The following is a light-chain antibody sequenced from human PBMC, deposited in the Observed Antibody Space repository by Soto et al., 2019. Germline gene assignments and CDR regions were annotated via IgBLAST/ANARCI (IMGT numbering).Light chain of an antibody. CDR2: GAS. CDR3: QQYNNWPQA. CDR1: QSVSSN. J-gene: IGKJ1*01. Sequence: MTQSPATLSVSPGERATLSCRASQSVSSNLAWYQQKPGQAPRLLIYGASTRATGIPARFSGSGSGTEFTLTISSLQSEDFAVYYCQQYNNWPQAFGQGTKVDIK. V-gene: IGKV3-15*01.